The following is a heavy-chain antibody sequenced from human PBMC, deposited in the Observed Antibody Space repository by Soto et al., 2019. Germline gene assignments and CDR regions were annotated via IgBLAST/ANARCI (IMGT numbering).Heavy chain of an antibody. CDR2: IWYDGSNK. CDR3: ARDPELSGLISFDY. Sequence: PGGSLRLSCAASGFTFSIYGMHWVRHAPGKGLEWVAVIWYDGSNKYYADSVKGRFTISRDNSKNTLYLQMNSLRAEDTAVYYCARDPELSGLISFDYWGQGTLVTVSS. CDR1: GFTFSIYG. J-gene: IGHJ4*02. V-gene: IGHV3-33*01. D-gene: IGHD1-1*01.